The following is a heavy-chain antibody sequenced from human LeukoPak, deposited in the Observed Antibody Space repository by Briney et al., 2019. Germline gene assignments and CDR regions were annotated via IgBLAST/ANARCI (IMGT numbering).Heavy chain of an antibody. CDR1: GFTFSSYA. D-gene: IGHD3-10*01. CDR2: ISGSGGST. Sequence: PGGSLRLSCAASGFTFSSYAMSWVRQAPGKGLEWVSAISGSGGSTYYADSVKGRFTISRDYSKNTLYLQMNSLRAEDTAVYYCARDRSGSYSFDYWGQGTLVTVSS. V-gene: IGHV3-23*01. J-gene: IGHJ4*02. CDR3: ARDRSGSYSFDY.